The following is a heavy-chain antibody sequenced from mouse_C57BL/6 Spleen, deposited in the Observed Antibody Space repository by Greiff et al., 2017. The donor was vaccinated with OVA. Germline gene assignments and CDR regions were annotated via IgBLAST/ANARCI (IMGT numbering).Heavy chain of an antibody. Sequence: VQLQQSGPGLVQPSQSLSITCTVSGFSLTSYGVHWVRQSPGKGLEWLGVIWSGGSTDYNAAFISRLSISKDNSKSQVFFKMNSLQADDTAIYYCARMVGFYAMDYWGQGTSVTVSS. D-gene: IGHD2-2*01. CDR3: ARMVGFYAMDY. CDR2: IWSGGST. V-gene: IGHV2-2*01. J-gene: IGHJ4*01. CDR1: GFSLTSYG.